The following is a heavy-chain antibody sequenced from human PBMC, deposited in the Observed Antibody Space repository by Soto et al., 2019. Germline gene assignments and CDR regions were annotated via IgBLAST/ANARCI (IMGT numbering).Heavy chain of an antibody. Sequence: SETLSLTCAVYGGSFSGYYWSWIRQPPGKGLEWIGEINHSGSTNYNPSLKSRVTISVDTSKNQFSLKLSSVTAADTAVYYCAREIGIFDSWGSYRHSYSFVYWGQGPLGTVSS. CDR1: GGSFSGYY. V-gene: IGHV4-34*01. J-gene: IGHJ4*02. D-gene: IGHD3-16*02. CDR2: INHSGST. CDR3: AREIGIFDSWGSYRHSYSFVY.